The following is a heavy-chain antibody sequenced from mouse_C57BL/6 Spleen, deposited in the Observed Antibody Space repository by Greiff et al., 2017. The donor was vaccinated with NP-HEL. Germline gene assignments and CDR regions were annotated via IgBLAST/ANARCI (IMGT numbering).Heavy chain of an antibody. V-gene: IGHV1-82*01. Sequence: QVQLQQSGAELVKPGASVKLSCKASGYAFSSSWMNWVKQRPGKGLEWIGRIYPGGGGTNYNGKFKGKATLTADKSSSTAYMQLSSLTSEDSAVYFCARPHKVTTAFAYWGQGTLVTVSA. CDR3: ARPHKVTTAFAY. D-gene: IGHD2-2*01. J-gene: IGHJ3*01. CDR2: IYPGGGGT. CDR1: GYAFSSSW.